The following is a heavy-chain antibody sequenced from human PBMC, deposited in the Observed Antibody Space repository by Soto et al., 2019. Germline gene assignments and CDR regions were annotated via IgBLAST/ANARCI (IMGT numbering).Heavy chain of an antibody. CDR2: IYYSGST. D-gene: IGHD1-26*01. Sequence: SETLSLTCTVSGGSVSRGSYYWSWIRQPPGKGLEWIGYIYYSGSTNYNPSLKSRVTISVDTSKHQFSLKLSSVTAADTAVYYGAREGVGAPYYSYGMAVWGQGTTVTVSS. J-gene: IGHJ6*02. CDR1: GGSVSRGSYY. CDR3: AREGVGAPYYSYGMAV. V-gene: IGHV4-61*01.